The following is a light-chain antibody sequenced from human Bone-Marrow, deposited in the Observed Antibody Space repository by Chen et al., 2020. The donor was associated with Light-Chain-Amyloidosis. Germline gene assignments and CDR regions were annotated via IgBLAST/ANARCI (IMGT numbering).Light chain of an antibody. Sequence: EIVLTQSPGTLSLSPGDRATLSCRTSQSISSTYLAWYQQKPGQAPRLLIYGVSSRATGIADRFSCSGSGTDFTLTISRLEPEDCAVYYCQQYSTSPLTFGGGTKVEIK. CDR2: GVS. CDR1: QSISSTY. CDR3: QQYSTSPLT. J-gene: IGKJ4*01. V-gene: IGKV3-20*01.